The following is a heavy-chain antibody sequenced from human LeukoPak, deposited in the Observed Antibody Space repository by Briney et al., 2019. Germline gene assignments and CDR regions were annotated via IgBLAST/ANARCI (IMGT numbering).Heavy chain of an antibody. V-gene: IGHV3-30-3*02. Sequence: GGSLRLSCAASGFTFSSYAMHWVRQAPGKGLEWVAVISYDGSNKYYADSVKGRFTISRDNSKNTLSLQMNSLRAEDTAVYYCAKLWLWSYGDFDYWGQGTLVTVSS. CDR1: GFTFSSYA. J-gene: IGHJ4*02. CDR2: ISYDGSNK. D-gene: IGHD5-18*01. CDR3: AKLWLWSYGDFDY.